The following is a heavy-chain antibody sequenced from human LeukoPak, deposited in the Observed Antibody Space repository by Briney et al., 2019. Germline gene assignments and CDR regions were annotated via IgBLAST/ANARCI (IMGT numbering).Heavy chain of an antibody. CDR3: TIGLAGDWDAFDI. J-gene: IGHJ3*02. CDR2: IHADSGNT. D-gene: IGHD6-19*01. Sequence: ASVKVSCKTSGYTFTTCAVHWVRQAPGQRLEWLGWIHADSGNTKYSQKLQGRVAIARDTSASTIYMELTSLRIEDTAVYFCTIGLAGDWDAFDIWGLGTMVTVSS. V-gene: IGHV1-3*01. CDR1: GYTFTTCA.